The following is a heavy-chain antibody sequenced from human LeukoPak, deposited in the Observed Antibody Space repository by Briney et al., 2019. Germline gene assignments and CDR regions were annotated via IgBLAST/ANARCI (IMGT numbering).Heavy chain of an antibody. Sequence: PSETLSLTCAVYGGSFRGYYWSWLRQPPGKGLEWIGEINHSGSTNYNPSLKSRVTISVDTSKNQFSLKLSSVTAADTAVYYCARAKRVVVPAARRGAFDIWGQGTMVTVSS. CDR2: INHSGST. J-gene: IGHJ3*02. CDR3: ARAKRVVVPAARRGAFDI. D-gene: IGHD2-2*01. CDR1: GGSFRGYY. V-gene: IGHV4-34*01.